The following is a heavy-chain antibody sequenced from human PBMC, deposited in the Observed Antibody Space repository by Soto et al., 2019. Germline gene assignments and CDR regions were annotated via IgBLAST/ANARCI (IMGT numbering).Heavy chain of an antibody. CDR3: ATYSSALDY. D-gene: IGHD6-25*01. CDR1: EFSFSSYA. Sequence: EVQLMESGGGLVQPGGSLRLSCAASEFSFSSYALNWVRQAPGKGLEWVSAISATGTTTYYADSVKGRFTISRDNSKRTLFLQMDSLSPEDTAVYYCATYSSALDYWGQGTLVTVSS. J-gene: IGHJ4*02. CDR2: ISATGTTT. V-gene: IGHV3-23*01.